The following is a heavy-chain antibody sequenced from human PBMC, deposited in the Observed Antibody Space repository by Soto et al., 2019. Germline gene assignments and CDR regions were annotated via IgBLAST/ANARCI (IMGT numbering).Heavy chain of an antibody. CDR3: ASYGSGSYAFSY. Sequence: GASVKVSCKASGYTFTSYGISWVRQAPGQGLEWMGWISAYNGNTNYAQKLQGRVTMTTDTSTSTAYMELNSLRAEDTAVYYCASYGSGSYAFSYWGQGTLVTVSS. D-gene: IGHD3-10*01. V-gene: IGHV1-18*01. CDR2: ISAYNGNT. J-gene: IGHJ4*02. CDR1: GYTFTSYG.